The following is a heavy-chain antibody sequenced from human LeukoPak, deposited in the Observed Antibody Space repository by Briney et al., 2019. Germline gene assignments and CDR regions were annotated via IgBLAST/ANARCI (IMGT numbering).Heavy chain of an antibody. CDR1: GFTFSSYW. J-gene: IGHJ4*02. D-gene: IGHD3-22*01. CDR3: ARDQNYYDSSGELYYVY. V-gene: IGHV3-74*01. Sequence: GGSLRLSCAASGFTFSSYWMHWVRQAPGKGLVWVSRISSDGSSTSYADSVKGRFTISRDNAKNSLYLQMNSLRAEDTAVYYCARDQNYYDSSGELYYVYWGQGTLVTVSS. CDR2: ISSDGSST.